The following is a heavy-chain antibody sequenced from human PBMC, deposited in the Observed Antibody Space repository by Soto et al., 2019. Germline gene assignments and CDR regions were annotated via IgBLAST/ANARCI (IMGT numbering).Heavy chain of an antibody. J-gene: IGHJ4*02. D-gene: IGHD3-10*01. Sequence: PGGSLRLSCAASGFTFSSYAMSWVRQAPGKGLEWVSAISGSGGSTYYADSVKGRFTISRDNAKNSLYLQMNSLRAEDTAVYYCARESSYFYGSGSYPLYWGQGTLVTVSS. V-gene: IGHV3-23*01. CDR2: ISGSGGST. CDR3: ARESSYFYGSGSYPLY. CDR1: GFTFSSYA.